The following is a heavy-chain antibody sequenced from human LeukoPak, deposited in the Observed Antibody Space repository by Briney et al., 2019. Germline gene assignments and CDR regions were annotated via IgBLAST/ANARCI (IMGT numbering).Heavy chain of an antibody. D-gene: IGHD6-13*01. CDR1: GYTFTSYG. CDR3: ARGRPSTSLSSSWYVFKRKGYYFDY. V-gene: IGHV1-18*01. Sequence: ASVKVSCKASGYTFTSYGISWVRQAPGQGLEWMGWISAYNGNTNYAQKFQGRVTMTRNTSISTAYMELSSLRSEDTAVYYCARGRPSTSLSSSWYVFKRKGYYFDYWGQGTLVTVSS. CDR2: ISAYNGNT. J-gene: IGHJ4*02.